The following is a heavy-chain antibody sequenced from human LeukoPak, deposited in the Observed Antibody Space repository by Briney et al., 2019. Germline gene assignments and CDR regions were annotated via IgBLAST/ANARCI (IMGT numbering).Heavy chain of an antibody. CDR3: ARGTWDY. Sequence: PGGSLRLPCAASGFAVSSSNYMTWVRQAPGKGLEWVSVIYNAGSTFYADSVKGRFTISRDNAKNTLYLQMNSLRAEDTAVYYCARGTWDYWGQGTLVTVSS. V-gene: IGHV3-53*01. CDR1: GFAVSSSNY. J-gene: IGHJ4*02. CDR2: IYNAGST.